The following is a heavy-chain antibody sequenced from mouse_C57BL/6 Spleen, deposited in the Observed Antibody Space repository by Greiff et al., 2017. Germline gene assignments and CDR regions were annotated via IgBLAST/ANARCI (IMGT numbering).Heavy chain of an antibody. CDR3: ERGATVVASLDY. CDR2: IYPSDSET. CDR1: GYTFTSYW. V-gene: IGHV1-61*01. J-gene: IGHJ4*01. D-gene: IGHD1-1*01. Sequence: VQLQQSGAELVRPGSSVKLSCKASGYTFTSYWMHWVKQRPGQGLEWIGYIYPSDSETNYNQKFKDKATMTVDKSSSTAYMQLSSLTSEDSEVYDCERGATVVASLDYWGQGTTVTVSS.